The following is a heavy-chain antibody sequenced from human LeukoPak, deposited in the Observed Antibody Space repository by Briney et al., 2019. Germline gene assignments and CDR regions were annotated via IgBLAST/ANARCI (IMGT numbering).Heavy chain of an antibody. CDR2: MNPNRGNT. CDR1: GYTFTSYD. J-gene: IGHJ5*02. V-gene: IGHV1-8*01. D-gene: IGHD3-3*01. CDR3: ARGGETTTTFGVVLRTNLNWFDP. Sequence: ASVEVSCRASGYTFTSYDINWVRQATGQGLEWMGWMNPNRGNTGYAQKFQGRVTMTRNTSISTAYMELSSLRSEDTAVYSRARGGETTTTFGVVLRTNLNWFDPWGQGTLVTVSS.